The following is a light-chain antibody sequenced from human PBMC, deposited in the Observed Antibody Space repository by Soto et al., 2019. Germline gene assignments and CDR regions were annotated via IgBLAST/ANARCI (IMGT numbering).Light chain of an antibody. CDR2: DVS. CDR1: SSDVGGSNY. J-gene: IGLJ1*01. CDR3: SSYTSSSLYV. V-gene: IGLV2-14*01. Sequence: QSVLTQPASVSGSPGQSITISCPGTSSDVGGSNYVSWYQQLPGKAPKLMIYDVSDRPSGVSNRFSGSKSGNTASLTISGLQAEDEADYYCSSYTSSSLYVFGTGTKVTVL.